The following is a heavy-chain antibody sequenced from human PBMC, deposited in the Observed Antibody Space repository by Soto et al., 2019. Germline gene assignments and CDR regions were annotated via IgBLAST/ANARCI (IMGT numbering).Heavy chain of an antibody. J-gene: IGHJ6*02. Sequence: GGSLRLSCAASGFTFSSYAMSWVRQAPGKGLEWVSAISGSGGSTYYADSVKGRFTTSRDNSKNTLYLQMNSLRAEDTAVYYCAKDISPAATFYYYYGMDVWGQGTTVTVSS. D-gene: IGHD2-2*01. V-gene: IGHV3-23*01. CDR1: GFTFSSYA. CDR3: AKDISPAATFYYYYGMDV. CDR2: ISGSGGST.